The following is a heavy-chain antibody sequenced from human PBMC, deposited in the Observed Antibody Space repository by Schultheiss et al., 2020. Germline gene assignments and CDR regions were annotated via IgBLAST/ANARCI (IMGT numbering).Heavy chain of an antibody. CDR1: GYAFANYG. J-gene: IGHJ5*02. Sequence: ASVNVSCKASGYAFANYGISWVRKAPGQGLEWMGWINPNSGGTNYAQKFQGWVTMTRDTSISTAYMELSRLRSEDTAVYYCASLAGDRGYYGSVRYLRLDTWGQGTLVTVSS. CDR3: ASLAGDRGYYGSVRYLRLDT. D-gene: IGHD3-10*01. V-gene: IGHV1-2*04. CDR2: INPNSGGT.